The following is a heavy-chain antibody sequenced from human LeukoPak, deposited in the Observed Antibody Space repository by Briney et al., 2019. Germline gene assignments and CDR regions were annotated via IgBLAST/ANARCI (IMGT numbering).Heavy chain of an antibody. D-gene: IGHD2-2*03. CDR1: GYDFTGHY. CDR2: IDPRRGGT. J-gene: IGHJ6*04. CDR3: AREVLVYGLDV. Sequence: GASVKVSCKASGYDFTGHYVHWVRQAPGQGREWMGWIDPRRGGTIYTQKFQGRVTMTRDTAISTAYMELRRLKSDDTAVYYCAREVLVYGLDVWGNGTAVAVPA. V-gene: IGHV1-2*02.